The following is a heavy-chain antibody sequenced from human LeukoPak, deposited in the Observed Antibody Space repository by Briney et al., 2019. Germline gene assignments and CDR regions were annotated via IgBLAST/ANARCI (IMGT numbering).Heavy chain of an antibody. J-gene: IGHJ5*02. Sequence: SETLSLTCTVSGASISSSYWSWIRQPPGKGLEWIGYIYYSGTTKYNPSLKSRVTISVDTSTNQFSLKVNSVAAADTAVYYCARGQPQRYSSGWYVNRFDPWGQGILVTVPS. V-gene: IGHV4-59*01. D-gene: IGHD6-19*01. CDR2: IYYSGTT. CDR3: ARGQPQRYSSGWYVNRFDP. CDR1: GASISSSY.